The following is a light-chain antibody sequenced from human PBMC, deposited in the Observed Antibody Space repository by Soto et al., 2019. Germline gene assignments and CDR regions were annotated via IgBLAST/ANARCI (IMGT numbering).Light chain of an antibody. V-gene: IGKV1-5*01. CDR1: EIIRTW. CDR3: QHYGNYPCT. CDR2: DAS. Sequence: SEMRHSTSTLSPSVGNSVTIPCQASEIIRTWLAWYQHKPGKAPRFLIYDASSLESGVPSRFSGSGSGTEFTLTISNLQPDDFATYFCQHYGNYPCTFAHGTKVDI. J-gene: IGKJ1*01.